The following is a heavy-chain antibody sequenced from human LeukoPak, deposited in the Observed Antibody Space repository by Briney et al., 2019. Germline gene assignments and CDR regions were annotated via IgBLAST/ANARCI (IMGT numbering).Heavy chain of an antibody. V-gene: IGHV3-48*01. J-gene: IGHJ4*02. D-gene: IGHD2-15*01. CDR3: AREVPGRIAADC. CDR1: GFTFSSYG. CDR2: INSRSDAI. Sequence: PGGSLRLSCAASGFTFSSYGMHWVRQAPGKGLEWISYINSRSDAIYYTDSVKGRFISSRDNAQNSLFLQMNSLRVEDTAIYYCAREVPGRIAADCWGQGTLVTVSS.